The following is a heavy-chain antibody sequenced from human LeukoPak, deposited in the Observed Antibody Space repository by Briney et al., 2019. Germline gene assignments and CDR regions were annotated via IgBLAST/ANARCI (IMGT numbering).Heavy chain of an antibody. CDR1: GASVSNYD. CDR2: IYYSGRT. Sequence: PSETLSLTCTVSGASVSNYDWSWIRQPPGKGLEWIGYIYYSGRTNYNPSLKSRVTMSVDTSKNQFSLKLTSVTAADTAMYYCARRGGSPLGAFDIWGQGTMVTVSS. J-gene: IGHJ3*02. CDR3: ARRGGSPLGAFDI. V-gene: IGHV4-59*02. D-gene: IGHD1-26*01.